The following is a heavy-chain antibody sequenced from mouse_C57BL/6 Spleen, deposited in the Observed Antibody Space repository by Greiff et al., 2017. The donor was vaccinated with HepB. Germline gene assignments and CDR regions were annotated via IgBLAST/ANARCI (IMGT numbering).Heavy chain of an antibody. CDR3: AENYYGGY. Sequence: VQLQQSGPELVKPGASVKISCKASGYAFSSSWMNWVKQRPGKGLEWIGRIYPGDGDTNYNGKFKGKATLTADKSSSTAYMQLSSLTSEDSAVYCCAENYYGGYWGQGTTLTVSS. CDR1: GYAFSSSW. CDR2: IYPGDGDT. D-gene: IGHD1-2*01. J-gene: IGHJ2*01. V-gene: IGHV1-82*01.